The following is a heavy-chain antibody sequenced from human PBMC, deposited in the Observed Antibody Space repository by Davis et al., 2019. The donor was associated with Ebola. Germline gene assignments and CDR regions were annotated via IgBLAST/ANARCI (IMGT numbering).Heavy chain of an antibody. V-gene: IGHV3-23*01. D-gene: IGHD3-10*01. Sequence: GESLKISCAASGFIFSSYVMSWVRQAPGKGLEWVSTLGTSADTYYADSVKGRFTISRDNSKNTVFLQMNSLTTEDTAVYYCVKGGSYYGSGNYWVRYYGMDVWGQGTKVTVSS. CDR2: LGTSADT. CDR3: VKGGSYYGSGNYWVRYYGMDV. CDR1: GFIFSSYV. J-gene: IGHJ6*02.